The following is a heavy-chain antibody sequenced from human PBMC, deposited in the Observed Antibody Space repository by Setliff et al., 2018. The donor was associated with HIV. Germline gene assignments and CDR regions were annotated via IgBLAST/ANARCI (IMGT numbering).Heavy chain of an antibody. V-gene: IGHV3-30*02. CDR2: IWFDGSNQ. J-gene: IGHJ4*02. CDR3: AKDAKGSIDY. D-gene: IGHD1-26*01. Sequence: AGGSLRLSCSASGFVFKTYGMHWVRQVPGKGLEWVAFIWFDGSNQYYADSVKGRFTISRDNSRNTLYLQMSGLRIEDTATYFCAKDAKGSIDYWGQGTLVTVSS. CDR1: GFVFKTYG.